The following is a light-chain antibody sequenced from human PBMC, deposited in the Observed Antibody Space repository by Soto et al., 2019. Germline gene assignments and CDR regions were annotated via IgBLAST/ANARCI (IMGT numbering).Light chain of an antibody. J-gene: IGLJ3*02. Sequence: QSALTQPASVSASLGQSITISCTGTGSDVGSYKLVSWYQQHPGKAPKLIIFEGINRPSGVSNRFSGSKSDNTASLTISGLQAEDEADYYCCSYVGTWVFGGGTKLTVL. CDR2: EGI. CDR1: GSDVGSYKL. CDR3: CSYVGTWV. V-gene: IGLV2-23*01.